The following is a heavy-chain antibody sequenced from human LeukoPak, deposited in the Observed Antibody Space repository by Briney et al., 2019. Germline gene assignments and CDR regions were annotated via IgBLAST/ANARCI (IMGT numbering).Heavy chain of an antibody. D-gene: IGHD6-19*01. J-gene: IGHJ4*02. CDR1: GGSINSSSYY. V-gene: IGHV4-39*01. CDR2: IYYGGST. Sequence: SETLSLTCSVSGGSINSSSYYWGWIRQPPGKGLEWIATIYYGGSTYYNPSLKSRVTISVDTSKNQFSLKLSSVTAADTAVYHCGRLATAYRSGWYYYFDYWGQGTLVTVSS. CDR3: GRLATAYRSGWYYYFDY.